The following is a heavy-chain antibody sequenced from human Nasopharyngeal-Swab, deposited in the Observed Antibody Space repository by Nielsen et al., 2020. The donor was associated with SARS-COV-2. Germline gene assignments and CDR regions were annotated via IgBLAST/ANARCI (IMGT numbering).Heavy chain of an antibody. CDR1: RFTFSSYA. CDR3: ARGETRRDGYKNLYYYYYGMDV. CDR2: ISYDGSNK. D-gene: IGHD5-24*01. V-gene: IGHV3-30*04. J-gene: IGHJ6*02. Sequence: GESLKISCAASRFTFSSYAMHWVRQAPGKGLEWVAVISYDGSNKYYADSVKGRFTISRDNSKNTLYLQMNSLRAEDTAVYYCARGETRRDGYKNLYYYYYGMDVWGQGTTVTVSS.